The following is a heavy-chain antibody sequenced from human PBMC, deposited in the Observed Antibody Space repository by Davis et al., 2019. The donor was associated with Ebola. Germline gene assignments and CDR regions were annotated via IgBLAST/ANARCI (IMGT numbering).Heavy chain of an antibody. V-gene: IGHV5-51*01. J-gene: IGHJ6*02. CDR3: ARLPYYYYGMDV. Sequence: KVSCKASGYSFTSYWIGWLRQMPGKGLEWMGIIYPGDSDTRYSPSFQGQVSISADKSISTAYLRWSSLKASDTAMYYCARLPYYYYGMDVRGQGTTVTVSS. CDR1: GYSFTSYW. CDR2: IYPGDSDT.